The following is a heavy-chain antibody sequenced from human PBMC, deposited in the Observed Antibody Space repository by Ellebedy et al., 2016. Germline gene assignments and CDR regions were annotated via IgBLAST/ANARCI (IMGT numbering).Heavy chain of an antibody. CDR3: SREREVAGRIGY. CDR1: GFTFGDYF. V-gene: IGHV3-49*03. CDR2: IRSKTYGGTA. Sequence: GGSLRLSXTGSGFTFGDYFINWLRQAPGEGLEWVGFIRSKTYGGTAKYAASVQGRFTISRDDSKNIAYLQMNSLKTDDTAVYYCSREREVAGRIGYWGQGTLVTVSS. D-gene: IGHD6-19*01. J-gene: IGHJ4*02.